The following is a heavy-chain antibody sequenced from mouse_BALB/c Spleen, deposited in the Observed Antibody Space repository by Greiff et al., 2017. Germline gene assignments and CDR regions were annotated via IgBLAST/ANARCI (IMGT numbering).Heavy chain of an antibody. J-gene: IGHJ3*01. V-gene: IGHV1-7*01. D-gene: IGHD1-1*01. Sequence: VQLQQSGAELAKPGASVKMSCKASGYTFTSYWMHWVKQRPGQGLEWIGYINPSTGYTEYNQKFKDKATLTADKSSSTAYMQLSSLTSEDSAVYYCARRGVYYGSSYAWFAYWGQGTLVTVSA. CDR3: ARRGVYYGSSYAWFAY. CDR1: GYTFTSYW. CDR2: INPSTGYT.